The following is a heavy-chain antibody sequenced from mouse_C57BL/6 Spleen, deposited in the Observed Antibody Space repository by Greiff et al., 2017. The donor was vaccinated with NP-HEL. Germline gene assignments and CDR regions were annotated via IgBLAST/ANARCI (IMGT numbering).Heavy chain of an antibody. D-gene: IGHD2-1*01. CDR1: GFTFSDYY. CDR2: ISNGGGST. Sequence: EVHLVESGGGLVQPGGSLKLSCAASGFTFSDYYMYWVRQTPEKRLEWVAYISNGGGSTYYPDTVKGRFTISRDNAKNTLYLQMSRLKSEDTAMYYCARGLYYGNYDYAMDYWGQGTSVTVSS. CDR3: ARGLYYGNYDYAMDY. V-gene: IGHV5-12*01. J-gene: IGHJ4*01.